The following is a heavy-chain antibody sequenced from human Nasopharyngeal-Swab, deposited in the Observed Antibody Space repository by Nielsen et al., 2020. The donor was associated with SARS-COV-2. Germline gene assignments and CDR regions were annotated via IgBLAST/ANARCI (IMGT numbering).Heavy chain of an antibody. Sequence: RQAPGKGLEWIGYIYHSGSTYYNPSLKSRVTISVDRSKNQFSLKLSSVTAADTAVYYCASVRGYYYGMDVWGQGTTVPSP. J-gene: IGHJ6*02. D-gene: IGHD3-10*01. CDR2: IYHSGST. CDR3: ASVRGYYYGMDV. V-gene: IGHV4-30-2*01.